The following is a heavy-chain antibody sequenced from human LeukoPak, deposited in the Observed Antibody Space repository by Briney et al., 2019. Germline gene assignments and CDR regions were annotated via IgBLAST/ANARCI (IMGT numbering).Heavy chain of an antibody. D-gene: IGHD5-24*01. Sequence: GASLRLSCAASGFTFSIYWMTWVRQAPGKGLEWVANIKEDGSVKYYVDSVKGRFTISRDNAKKSLYLQMNNLRGEDTAVYFCARRWKLSLDVWGQGTTVTVSS. V-gene: IGHV3-7*01. CDR1: GFTFSIYW. J-gene: IGHJ6*02. CDR3: ARRWKLSLDV. CDR2: IKEDGSVK.